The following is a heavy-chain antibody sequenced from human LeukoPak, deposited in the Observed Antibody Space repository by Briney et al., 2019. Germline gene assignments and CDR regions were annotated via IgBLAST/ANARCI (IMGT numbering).Heavy chain of an antibody. CDR2: ISSSGSTI. CDR3: AELGITMIGGV. J-gene: IGHJ6*04. V-gene: IGHV3-48*03. D-gene: IGHD3-10*02. CDR1: GLTFSSYE. Sequence: GGSLRLSCAASGLTFSSYEMNWVRQAPGKGLEWVAYISSSGSTIYYADSVNGRFTISRDNAKNSLYLQMNSLRAEDTAVYYCAELGITMIGGVWGKGTTVTISS.